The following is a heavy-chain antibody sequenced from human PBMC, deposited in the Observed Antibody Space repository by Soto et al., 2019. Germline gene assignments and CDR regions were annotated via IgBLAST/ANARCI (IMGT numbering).Heavy chain of an antibody. CDR1: GGSISSGAYY. CDR3: ATVGYDPRSFDY. D-gene: IGHD2-8*01. V-gene: IGHV4-31*03. J-gene: IGHJ4*02. Sequence: QVQLQESGPGLVKPSQTLSLTCTVPGGSISSGAYYWSWIRQHPGKGLEWIGFIYYSGATYYNPSLKSRLTISIDTSKNQFSLKLTSVTAADTAVYYCATVGYDPRSFDYWGQGTLVTVSS. CDR2: IYYSGAT.